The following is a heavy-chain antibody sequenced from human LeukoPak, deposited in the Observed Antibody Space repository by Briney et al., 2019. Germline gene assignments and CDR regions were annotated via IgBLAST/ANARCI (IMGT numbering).Heavy chain of an antibody. J-gene: IGHJ6*03. CDR3: ARDPYSGSYGDSYYYYMDV. D-gene: IGHD1-26*01. CDR1: GFSFSSYN. V-gene: IGHV3-21*01. Sequence: PGGSLRLSCAASGFSFSSYNMNWVRQAPGKGLKWVSSITTSSTYTFYADSVKGRFTISRDNAKNSLYLQMNSLRAEETAVYYCARDPYSGSYGDSYYYYMDVWGKGTTVTISS. CDR2: ITTSSTYT.